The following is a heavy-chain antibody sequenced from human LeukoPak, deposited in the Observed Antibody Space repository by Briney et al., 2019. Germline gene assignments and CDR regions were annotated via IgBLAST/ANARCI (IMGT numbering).Heavy chain of an antibody. Sequence: GRSLRLSCAASGFTFSSYAMHWVHQAPGKGLEWVAVISYGGSNKYYADSVKGRFTISRDNSKNTLYLQMNSLRAEDTAVYYCAREFRVYSSGPYWGQGTLVTVSS. J-gene: IGHJ4*02. V-gene: IGHV3-30-3*01. CDR3: AREFRVYSSGPY. CDR2: ISYGGSNK. D-gene: IGHD6-19*01. CDR1: GFTFSSYA.